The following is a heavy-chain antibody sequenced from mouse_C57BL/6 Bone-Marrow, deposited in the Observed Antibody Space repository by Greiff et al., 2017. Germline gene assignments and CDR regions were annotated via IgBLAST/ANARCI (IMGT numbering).Heavy chain of an antibody. Sequence: VQLQQPGAELVRPGTSVKLSCKASGYTFTSYWMHWVKQRPGQGLEWIGVIDPSDSYTNYNQKFKGKATLTVDTSSSTAYMQLSSLTSEDSAVYYCARPPFCGSSPSGYFDVWGTGTTVTVSA. CDR2: IDPSDSYT. D-gene: IGHD1-1*01. CDR1: GYTFTSYW. J-gene: IGHJ1*03. V-gene: IGHV1-59*01. CDR3: ARPPFCGSSPSGYFDV.